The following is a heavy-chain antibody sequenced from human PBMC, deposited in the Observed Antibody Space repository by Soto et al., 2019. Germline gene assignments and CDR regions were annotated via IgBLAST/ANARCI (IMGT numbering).Heavy chain of an antibody. Sequence: ASVKVSCKASGYTFTSYGISWVRQAPGQGLEWMGWISAYNGNTNYAQKLQGRVTMTTDTSTSTAYMELRSLRSDDTAVYYCARPEKHSSGYPYYFDYWGQGPLVTVSS. J-gene: IGHJ4*02. CDR2: ISAYNGNT. CDR1: GYTFTSYG. CDR3: ARPEKHSSGYPYYFDY. D-gene: IGHD3-22*01. V-gene: IGHV1-18*04.